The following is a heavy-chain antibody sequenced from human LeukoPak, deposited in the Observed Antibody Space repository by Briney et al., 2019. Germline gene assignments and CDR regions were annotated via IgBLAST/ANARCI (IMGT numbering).Heavy chain of an antibody. CDR3: AKEGQSGGWYWDC. CDR2: ISSTGGGT. V-gene: IGHV3-23*01. Sequence: PGGSLRLSCAASGFTFGSYAMIWVRQAPGKGLEWVSAISSTGGGTYYADSVKGRFTISRDSSKNTLYLQMNSLRVEDTAVYYCAKEGQSGGWYWDCWGQGTLVSVSS. D-gene: IGHD6-19*01. CDR1: GFTFGSYA. J-gene: IGHJ4*02.